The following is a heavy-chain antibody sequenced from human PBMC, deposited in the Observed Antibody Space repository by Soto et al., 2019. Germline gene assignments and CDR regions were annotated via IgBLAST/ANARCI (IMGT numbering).Heavy chain of an antibody. CDR3: ARSYRDF. Sequence: GGSLRLSCAASGFSFSNYWMHWVRQAPGKGLVWVSRINIDGSRTDYADSVKGRFTISRDNAKNILFLQMNSLRVDDTAVYYCARSYRDFWAQGTPVTVS. D-gene: IGHD3-16*02. CDR2: INIDGSRT. J-gene: IGHJ4*02. V-gene: IGHV3-74*01. CDR1: GFSFSNYW.